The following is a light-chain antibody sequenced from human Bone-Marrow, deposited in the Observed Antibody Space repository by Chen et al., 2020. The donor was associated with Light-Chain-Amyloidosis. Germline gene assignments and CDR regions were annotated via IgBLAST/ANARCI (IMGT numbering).Light chain of an antibody. CDR2: DDS. CDR3: QVWDRSSDRPV. V-gene: IGLV3-21*02. Sequence: SYVLTQQSSVSVAPGQTATIACGGNNIGSTSVHWYQQTPGQAPLLVVYDDSDRPSGIPDRLSGSNSGNTAILTISRVEAGDEADYYCQVWDRSSDRPVFGGGTKLTVL. CDR1: NIGSTS. J-gene: IGLJ3*02.